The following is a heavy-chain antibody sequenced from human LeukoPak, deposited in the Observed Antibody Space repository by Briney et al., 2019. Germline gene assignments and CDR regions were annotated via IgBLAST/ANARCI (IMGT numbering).Heavy chain of an antibody. Sequence: PGGSLRLSCAASGFTLSSYIMNWVRQAPGKGLEWVSSISSSSSYIYYADSVKGRFTISRDNATNSLYLQMNSLRAEDTAVYYCARDATKLAYCGGDCGGGYGMDVWGQGTTVTVSS. CDR2: ISSSSSYI. CDR3: ARDATKLAYCGGDCGGGYGMDV. D-gene: IGHD2-21*02. CDR1: GFTLSSYI. V-gene: IGHV3-21*01. J-gene: IGHJ6*02.